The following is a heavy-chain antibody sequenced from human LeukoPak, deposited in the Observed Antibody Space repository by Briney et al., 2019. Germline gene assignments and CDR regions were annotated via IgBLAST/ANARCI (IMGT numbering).Heavy chain of an antibody. CDR1: GGSISSYY. CDR2: IYYSGST. J-gene: IGHJ4*02. CDR3: ARGLYSRGYYYYFDY. Sequence: PSETLSLTCTVSGGSISSYYWSWIRQPPGKGLEWIGYIYYSGSTNYNPSLKSRVTISVDTSENQFSLKLSSVTAADTAVYYCARGLYSRGYYYYFDYWGQGTLVTVSS. D-gene: IGHD3-22*01. V-gene: IGHV4-59*01.